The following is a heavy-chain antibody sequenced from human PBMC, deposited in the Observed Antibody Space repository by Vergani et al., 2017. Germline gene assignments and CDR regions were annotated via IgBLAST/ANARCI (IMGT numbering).Heavy chain of an antibody. CDR1: GGSISSYY. CDR2: IYYSGST. J-gene: IGHJ4*02. V-gene: IGHV4-59*01. CDR3: ARQTDSYGYDY. D-gene: IGHD5-18*01. Sequence: QVQLQESGPGLVKPSETLSLTCTVSGGSISSYYWSWIRQPPGKGLEWIGYIYYSGSTNDNPSLKSRVTISVDTSKNQFSLKLSSVTAADTAVYYCARQTDSYGYDYWGQGTLVTVSS.